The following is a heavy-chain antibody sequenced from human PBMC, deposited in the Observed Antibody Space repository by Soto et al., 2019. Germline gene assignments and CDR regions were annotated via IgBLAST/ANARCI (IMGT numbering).Heavy chain of an antibody. CDR1: GFTFSNYE. V-gene: IGHV3-23*01. Sequence: GGSLRLSCAASGFTFSNYEMHWVRQAPGKGLEWVSAISGSGGSTYYADSVKGRFTISRDNSKNTLYLQMNSLRAEDTAVYYCAKNNKVVPAAMHFDYWGQGTLVTVSS. D-gene: IGHD2-2*01. J-gene: IGHJ4*02. CDR2: ISGSGGST. CDR3: AKNNKVVPAAMHFDY.